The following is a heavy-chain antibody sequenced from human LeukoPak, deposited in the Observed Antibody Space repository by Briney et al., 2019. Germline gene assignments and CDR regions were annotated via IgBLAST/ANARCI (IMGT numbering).Heavy chain of an antibody. D-gene: IGHD3-3*01. V-gene: IGHV3-23*01. CDR3: AKVDLGSTYYDFWSGIDY. Sequence: GGSLRLSCAASRFTFTSYDMSWVRQAPGKGLEWVSSISVSGGTTYYADSVKGRFTISRDNSKNTLYLQMNSLRAEDTAVYYCAKVDLGSTYYDFWSGIDYWGQGTLVTVSS. CDR1: RFTFTSYD. J-gene: IGHJ4*02. CDR2: ISVSGGTT.